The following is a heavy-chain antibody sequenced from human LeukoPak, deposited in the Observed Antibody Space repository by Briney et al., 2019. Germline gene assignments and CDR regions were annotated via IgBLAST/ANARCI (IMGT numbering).Heavy chain of an antibody. CDR1: GFTFSDHY. Sequence: GSLRLSCAASGFTFSDHYMDWVRQAPGKGLEWVGRTRNKANSYTTEYAASVKGRFTISRDDTKNSLYLQMNSLKTEDTAVYYCARGRGDQYYYDSSGYYGIYYYYYMDVWGKGTTVTVSS. CDR2: TRNKANSYTT. CDR3: ARGRGDQYYYDSSGYYGIYYYYYMDV. J-gene: IGHJ6*03. D-gene: IGHD3-22*01. V-gene: IGHV3-72*01.